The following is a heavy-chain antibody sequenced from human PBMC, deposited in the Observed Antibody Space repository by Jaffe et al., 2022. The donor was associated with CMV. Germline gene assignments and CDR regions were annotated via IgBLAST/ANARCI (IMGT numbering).Heavy chain of an antibody. CDR1: GGSISSSSYY. Sequence: QLQLQESGPGLVKPSETLSLTCTVSGGSISSSSYYWGWIRQPPGKGLEWIGSIYYSGSTYYNPSLKSRVTISVDTSKNQFSLKLSSVTAADTAVYYCARPMIVVDQISAFDIWGQGTMVTVSS. CDR2: IYYSGST. J-gene: IGHJ3*02. CDR3: ARPMIVVDQISAFDI. V-gene: IGHV4-39*01. D-gene: IGHD3-22*01.